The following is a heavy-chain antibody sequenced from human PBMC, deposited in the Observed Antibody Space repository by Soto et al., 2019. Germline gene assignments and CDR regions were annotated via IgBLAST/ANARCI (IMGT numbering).Heavy chain of an antibody. CDR2: ISSSSSTI. CDR3: EIGDFGTEMATTVYFDY. D-gene: IGHD5-12*01. J-gene: IGHJ4*02. V-gene: IGHV3-48*02. CDR1: GFTFSSYS. Sequence: PGGSLRLSCAASGFTFSSYSMNWVRQAPGKGLEWVSYISSSSSTIYYADSVKGRFTISRDNAKNSLYLQMNSLRDEDTAVYYCEIGDFGTEMATTVYFDYWGQGTLVTVSS.